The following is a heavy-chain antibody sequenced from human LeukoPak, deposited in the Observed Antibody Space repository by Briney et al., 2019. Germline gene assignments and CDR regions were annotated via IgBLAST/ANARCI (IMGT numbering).Heavy chain of an antibody. D-gene: IGHD6-13*01. CDR1: EFSVGSNY. CDR3: AEYRSSWEAFDI. CDR2: IYSGGST. V-gene: IGHV3-66*01. J-gene: IGHJ3*02. Sequence: PGGSLRLSCAASEFSVGSNYMTWVRQAPGKGLEWVSLIYSGGSTYYADSVKGRFTISRDNSKNTLYLQMNSLRAEDTAVYYCAEYRSSWEAFDIWGQGTMVTVSS.